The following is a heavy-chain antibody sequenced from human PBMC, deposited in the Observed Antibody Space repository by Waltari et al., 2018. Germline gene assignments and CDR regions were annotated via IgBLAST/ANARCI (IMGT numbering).Heavy chain of an antibody. D-gene: IGHD1-26*01. CDR1: GYTFTSYG. V-gene: IGHV1-18*04. Sequence: QVQLVQSGAEVKKPGASVKVSCKASGYTFTSYGISWVRQAPGQGLEWMGWISAYNGNTNYAQKLQGRVTMTTDTSTITAYMELRSLRSDDTAVYYCARDYVRKWEHPWGMDVWGQGTTVTVSS. CDR3: ARDYVRKWEHPWGMDV. CDR2: ISAYNGNT. J-gene: IGHJ6*02.